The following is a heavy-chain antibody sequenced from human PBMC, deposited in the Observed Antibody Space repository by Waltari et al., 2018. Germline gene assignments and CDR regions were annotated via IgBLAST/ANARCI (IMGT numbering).Heavy chain of an antibody. J-gene: IGHJ4*02. CDR3: ARDGDYGDYQASYYFDY. D-gene: IGHD4-17*01. CDR1: GLPFSTYW. V-gene: IGHV3-7*01. Sequence: EVQLVESGGGVVQPGGSLRLSCAASGLPFSTYWRTWVRQAPGKGLEWVANIKQDGSEKYYVDSVKGRFTISRDNAKNSLYLQMNSLRAEDTAVYYCARDGDYGDYQASYYFDYWGQGTLVTVSS. CDR2: IKQDGSEK.